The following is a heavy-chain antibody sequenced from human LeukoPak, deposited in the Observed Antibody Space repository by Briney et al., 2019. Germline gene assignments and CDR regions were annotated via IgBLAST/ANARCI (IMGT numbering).Heavy chain of an antibody. CDR2: IYYSGNT. CDR1: GRSISRSRYY. D-gene: IGHD2-8*01. V-gene: IGHV4-39*01. CDR3: ARPTKFYYYYMDV. Sequence: SETLSLTCTVSGRSISRSRYYGPWIRQPPGKGLEWIGSIYYSGNTYYSPSLKSRVTMSVDTSKNQFSLKLTSVTAADTAVYYCARPTKFYYYYMDVWGKGTTVTVSS. J-gene: IGHJ6*03.